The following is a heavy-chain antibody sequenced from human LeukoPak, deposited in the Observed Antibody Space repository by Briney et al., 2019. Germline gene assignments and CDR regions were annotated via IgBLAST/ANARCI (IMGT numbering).Heavy chain of an antibody. V-gene: IGHV4-34*01. CDR3: ARGNGDYGYYYYYYYMDV. J-gene: IGHJ6*03. D-gene: IGHD4-17*01. CDR2: INHSGST. CDR1: GGSFSGYY. Sequence: SETLSLTCAVYGGSFSGYYWSWIRQPPGKGLEWIGEINHSGSTNYNPSLKSRVTISVDTSKNQFSLKLSSVTAADTAVYYCARGNGDYGYYYYYYYMDVWGKGTTVTVSS.